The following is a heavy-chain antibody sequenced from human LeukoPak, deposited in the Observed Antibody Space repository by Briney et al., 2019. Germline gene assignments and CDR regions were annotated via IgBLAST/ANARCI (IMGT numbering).Heavy chain of an antibody. CDR1: GGSISSGSYY. CDR2: IYTSGST. J-gene: IGHJ4*02. D-gene: IGHD3-3*01. V-gene: IGHV4-61*02. Sequence: SETLSLTCTVSGGSISSGSYYWSWIRQPAGKGLEWIGRIYTSGSTNYNPSLKSRVTISVGTSKNQFSLKLSSVTAADTAVYYCARERKRITIFGVVTTDFDYWGQGTLVTVSS. CDR3: ARERKRITIFGVVTTDFDY.